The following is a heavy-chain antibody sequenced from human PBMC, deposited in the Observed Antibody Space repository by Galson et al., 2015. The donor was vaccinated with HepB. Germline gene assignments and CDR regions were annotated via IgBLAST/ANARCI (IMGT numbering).Heavy chain of an antibody. Sequence: SLRLSCAASGFNFRNYGMYWVRQAPGKGLEWVAVLAYDGSKRYYRDSVKGRFTISRDNPKNTLYLEMNSLRPEDTALYYCAKVDTIYGVDSFYGMHVWGQGSTVIVSS. CDR1: GFNFRNYG. D-gene: IGHD3-3*01. CDR2: LAYDGSKR. V-gene: IGHV3-30*18. CDR3: AKVDTIYGVDSFYGMHV. J-gene: IGHJ6*02.